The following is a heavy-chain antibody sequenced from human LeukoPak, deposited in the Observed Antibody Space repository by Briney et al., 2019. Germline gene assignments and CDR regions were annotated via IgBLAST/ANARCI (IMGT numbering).Heavy chain of an antibody. V-gene: IGHV1-18*01. CDR1: GYTFTNYG. Sequence: ASVKVSCKAFGYTFTNYGISWVRQAPGQGLEWMGWVSGYNGNTNYAQKVQGRGTMTTDTSTSTAYMELRSLRSDDTGVYYCARVAPNRRYCSGGSCLNYFDYWGQGTLVTVSS. D-gene: IGHD2-15*01. CDR3: ARVAPNRRYCSGGSCLNYFDY. J-gene: IGHJ4*02. CDR2: VSGYNGNT.